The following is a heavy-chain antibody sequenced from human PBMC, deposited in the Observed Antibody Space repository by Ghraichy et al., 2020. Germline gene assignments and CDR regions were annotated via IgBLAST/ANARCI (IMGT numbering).Heavy chain of an antibody. CDR1: GFTFSNYA. CDR2: ISRDGGST. J-gene: IGHJ4*02. D-gene: IGHD1-7*01. V-gene: IGHV3-23*01. CDR3: ARMMVNWNYGQVDY. Sequence: GGSLRLSCAASGFTFSNYAMRWVRQAPGKGLEWVSGISRDGGSTYYADSVKGRFTVARDNSKNILYLQMSSLRVEDTAVYYCARMMVNWNYGQVDYWGQGTLVTVSS.